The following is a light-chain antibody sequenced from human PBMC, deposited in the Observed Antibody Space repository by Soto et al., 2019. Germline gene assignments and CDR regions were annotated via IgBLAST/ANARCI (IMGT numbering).Light chain of an antibody. CDR3: QQYKNWPPIT. Sequence: DIQMTQSPSSLSASVGDRVTITFRASQSISSYLNWYQQKPGKAPKLLIYAASSLQSGVPSRFSGSGSGTDFTLTISSLQPEDLAVYYCQQYKNWPPITFGQGTRLEIK. CDR1: QSISSY. V-gene: IGKV1-39*01. CDR2: AAS. J-gene: IGKJ5*01.